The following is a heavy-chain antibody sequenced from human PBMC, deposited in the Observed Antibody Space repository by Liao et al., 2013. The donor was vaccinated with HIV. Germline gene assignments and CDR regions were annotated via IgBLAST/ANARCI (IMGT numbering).Heavy chain of an antibody. J-gene: IGHJ4*02. CDR2: INHSGST. V-gene: IGHV4-34*01. D-gene: IGHD6-19*01. Sequence: QVQLQQWGAGLLKPSETLSLTCAVYGGSFSGYYWSWIRQPPGKGLEWIGEINHSGSTNYNPSLKSRVTISVDTSKNQFSLKLSSVTAADTAVYYCARGLSGYSSGWYRDRRFDYWGQGTLVTVSS. CDR1: GGSFSGYY. CDR3: ARGLSGYSSGWYRDRRFDY.